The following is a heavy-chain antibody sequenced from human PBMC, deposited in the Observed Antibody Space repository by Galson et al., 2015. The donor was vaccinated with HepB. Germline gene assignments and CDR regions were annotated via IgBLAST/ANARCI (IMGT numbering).Heavy chain of an antibody. D-gene: IGHD1-26*01. CDR2: ISSSSSYI. CDR1: GFTFSSYS. CDR3: AKDWVPSDEGATVYFDY. V-gene: IGHV3-21*04. J-gene: IGHJ4*02. Sequence: SLRLSCAASGFTFSSYSMSWVRQAPGKGLEWVSSISSSSSYIYYADSVKGRFTISRDNAKNSLYLQMNSLRAEDTAVYYCAKDWVPSDEGATVYFDYWGQGTLVTVSS.